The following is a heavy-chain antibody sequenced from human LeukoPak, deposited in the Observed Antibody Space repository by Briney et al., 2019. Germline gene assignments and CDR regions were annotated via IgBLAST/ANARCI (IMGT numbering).Heavy chain of an antibody. CDR1: GFTFSSYE. J-gene: IGHJ4*02. CDR2: ISSSGSTI. Sequence: PGGSLRLSCAASGFTFSSYEMNWVRQAPGKGLEWVSYISSSGSTIYYADSVKGRFTISRDNAKNSLYLQMNSRRAEDTAVYYCARDLGYCSGGSCKPVSHFDYWGQGTLVTVSS. CDR3: ARDLGYCSGGSCKPVSHFDY. D-gene: IGHD2-15*01. V-gene: IGHV3-48*03.